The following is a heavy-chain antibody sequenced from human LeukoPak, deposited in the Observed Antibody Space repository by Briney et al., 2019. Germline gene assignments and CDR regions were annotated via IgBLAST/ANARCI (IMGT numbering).Heavy chain of an antibody. CDR3: ARGVEPLAANTLAY. D-gene: IGHD1-14*01. CDR1: RFTVITND. Sequence: GSSLRLSCAPSRFTVITNDMTLVRQAPGNGLEWVSVLYSDGTTKYADSVYGRFTISRDNSKNTLYLEMNSLSPDDPAVYYCARGVEPLAANTLAYWGQGTLVTVSS. V-gene: IGHV3-53*01. CDR2: LYSDGTT. J-gene: IGHJ4*02.